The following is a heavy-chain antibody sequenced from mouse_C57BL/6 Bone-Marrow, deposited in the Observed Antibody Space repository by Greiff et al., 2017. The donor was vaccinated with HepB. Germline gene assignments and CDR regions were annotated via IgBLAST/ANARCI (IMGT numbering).Heavy chain of an antibody. CDR2: IRSKSNNYAT. Sequence: DVMLVESGGGLVQPKGSLKLSCAASGFSFNTYAMNWVRQAPGKGLEWVARIRSKSNNYATYYADSVKDRFTISRDDSESMLYLQMNNLKTEDTAMYYCVTLPRQLRLPYAMDYWGQGTSVTVSS. D-gene: IGHD3-2*02. V-gene: IGHV10-1*01. CDR3: VTLPRQLRLPYAMDY. J-gene: IGHJ4*01. CDR1: GFSFNTYA.